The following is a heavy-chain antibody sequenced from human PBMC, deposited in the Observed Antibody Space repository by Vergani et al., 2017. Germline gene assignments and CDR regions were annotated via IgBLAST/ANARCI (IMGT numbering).Heavy chain of an antibody. D-gene: IGHD5-18*01. CDR3: AKDQTGLGYSNGLFDY. Sequence: EVQLVESGGGLVQPGRSLRLSCAASGFTFSSFAMSWVRQAPGKGLEWVSAITGSGGSRDYADSVKGRFTISRDNSKDTLYLQMNSLRAEDTAVYYCAKDQTGLGYSNGLFDYWGQGTLVTVSS. V-gene: IGHV3-23*04. J-gene: IGHJ4*02. CDR2: ITGSGGSR. CDR1: GFTFSSFA.